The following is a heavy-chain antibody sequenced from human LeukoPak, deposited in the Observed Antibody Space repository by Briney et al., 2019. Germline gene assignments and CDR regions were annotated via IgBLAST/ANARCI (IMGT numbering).Heavy chain of an antibody. CDR1: GGSISSGDYY. V-gene: IGHV4-30-4*08. CDR3: ASEYQLRGDAFDI. J-gene: IGHJ3*02. Sequence: SQTLSLTCTVSGGSISSGDYYWSWIRQPPGKGLEWIGYIYYSGSTYYNPSLKSRVTISVDTSKNQFSLKLSSVTAADTAVYYCASEYQLRGDAFDIWGQGTMVTVSS. CDR2: IYYSGST. D-gene: IGHD2-2*01.